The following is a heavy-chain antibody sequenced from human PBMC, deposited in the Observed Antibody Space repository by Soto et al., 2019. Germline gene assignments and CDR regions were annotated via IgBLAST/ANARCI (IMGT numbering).Heavy chain of an antibody. CDR2: ISGSGGST. CDR3: VRVNWMVRCY. Sequence: EGSLRLSCAASGFTFSSYAMSWVRQAPGKGLEWVSAISGSGGSTYYADSVKGRFSIDRESLRNTLSLQMNSMRVDDTALYYSVRVNWMVRCYWGQGTMVAVSS. J-gene: IGHJ4*02. D-gene: IGHD3-10*01. CDR1: GFTFSSYA. V-gene: IGHV3-23*01.